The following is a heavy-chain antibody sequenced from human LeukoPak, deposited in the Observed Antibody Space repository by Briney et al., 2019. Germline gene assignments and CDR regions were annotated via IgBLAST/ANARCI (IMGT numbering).Heavy chain of an antibody. J-gene: IGHJ4*02. CDR2: IYPGDSDT. Sequence: GESLKISCKGSGYSFTIYWIGWVRQMPGKGLEWMGIIYPGDSDTRYSTSFQGQVTISADKSISTAYLQWSSLKASDTAMYYCARVLVGYYDSSGYSLDYWGQGTLVTVSS. CDR1: GYSFTIYW. V-gene: IGHV5-51*01. CDR3: ARVLVGYYDSSGYSLDY. D-gene: IGHD3-22*01.